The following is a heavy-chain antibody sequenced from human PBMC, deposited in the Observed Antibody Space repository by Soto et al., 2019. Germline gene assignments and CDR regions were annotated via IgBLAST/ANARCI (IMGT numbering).Heavy chain of an antibody. CDR2: INPSGGST. J-gene: IGHJ6*02. Sequence: GASVKISCKASGYTFTSYYMHCVRQAPGQGLEWMGIINPSGGSTSYAQKFQGRVTMTRDTSTSTVYMELSSLRSEDTAVYYCARDPVGTASGYSSETAYGMDVWGQGTTVTVSS. CDR1: GYTFTSYY. D-gene: IGHD6-25*01. CDR3: ARDPVGTASGYSSETAYGMDV. V-gene: IGHV1-46*01.